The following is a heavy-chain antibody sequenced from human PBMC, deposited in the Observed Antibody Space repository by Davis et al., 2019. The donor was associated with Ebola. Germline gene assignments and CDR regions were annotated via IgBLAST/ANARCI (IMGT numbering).Heavy chain of an antibody. D-gene: IGHD2-8*01. CDR3: ATYINGPTFDY. Sequence: SVKVSCKASEGTFSNYAISWVRQAPGQGLEWMGGVIPIIDIANSAQKFQGRLTISADRSTSTAYMELSSLTSDDTAVYYCATYINGPTFDYWGQGTLVTVSS. V-gene: IGHV1-69*10. CDR2: VIPIIDIA. CDR1: EGTFSNYA. J-gene: IGHJ4*02.